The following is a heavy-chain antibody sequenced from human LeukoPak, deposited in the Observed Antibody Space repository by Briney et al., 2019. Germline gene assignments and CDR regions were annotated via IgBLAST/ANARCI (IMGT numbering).Heavy chain of an antibody. D-gene: IGHD5-24*01. V-gene: IGHV1-69*04. Sequence: ASVKVSCKASGGTFSSYAISWVRQAPGQGLEWMGRIIPIFGIANYAQKFQGRVTITADKSTSTAYMELSSLRSEDTAVYYCAKVKMATTGGGFDPWGQGTLVTVSS. J-gene: IGHJ5*02. CDR2: IIPIFGIA. CDR3: AKVKMATTGGGFDP. CDR1: GGTFSSYA.